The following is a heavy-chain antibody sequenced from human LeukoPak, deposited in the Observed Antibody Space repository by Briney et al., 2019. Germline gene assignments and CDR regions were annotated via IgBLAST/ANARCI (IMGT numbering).Heavy chain of an antibody. CDR3: ARVRGSISDYFDY. CDR2: IIPIFGTA. V-gene: IGHV1-69*13. Sequence: GASVKVSCKASGGTFSSYAISWVRQAPGQGLEWMGGIIPIFGTANYAQKFQGRGTITADESTSTAYMELSSLRSEDTAVYYCARVRGSISDYFDYWGQGTLVTVSS. CDR1: GGTFSSYA. D-gene: IGHD3-10*01. J-gene: IGHJ4*02.